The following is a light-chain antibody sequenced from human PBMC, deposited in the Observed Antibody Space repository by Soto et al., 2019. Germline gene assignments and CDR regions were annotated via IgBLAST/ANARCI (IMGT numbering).Light chain of an antibody. CDR1: QSVSGW. J-gene: IGKJ4*02. CDR3: QQYNTYGLT. CDR2: DAS. V-gene: IGKV1-5*01. Sequence: IQMTQSPSTRSSSLGDTVTVTCGASQSVSGWLAWYQQKPGEAPKLLIYDASALPRGVPSRFSGSGSGTKFTLTISSLKHDDFATYYCQQYNTYGLTFGGGTKVDIK.